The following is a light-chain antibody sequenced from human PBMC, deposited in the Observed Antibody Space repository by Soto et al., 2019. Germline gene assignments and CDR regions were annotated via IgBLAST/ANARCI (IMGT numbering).Light chain of an antibody. V-gene: IGLV2-14*03. CDR2: GVS. CDR1: SSDVGGYNS. CDR3: SSYTSSSTLG. Sequence: QSALTQPASVSGSPGQSITISCTGTSSDVGGYNSVSWYQQHPGKAPQFMIYGVSNRPSGVSSRFSGSKSGNTASLTISGLQAEDEADYYCSSYTSSSTLGFGTGTKLTVL. J-gene: IGLJ1*01.